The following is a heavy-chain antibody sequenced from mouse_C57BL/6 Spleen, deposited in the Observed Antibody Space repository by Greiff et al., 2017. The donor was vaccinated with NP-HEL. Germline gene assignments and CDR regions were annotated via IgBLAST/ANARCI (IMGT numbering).Heavy chain of an antibody. Sequence: EVMLVESGGDLVKPGGSLKLSCAASGFTFSSYGMSWVRQTPDKRLEWVATISSGGSYTYYPDSVKGRFTISRDNAKNTLYLQMSSLKSEDTAMYYCARWDYGSSYVFAYWGQGTLVTVSA. CDR1: GFTFSSYG. CDR2: ISSGGSYT. CDR3: ARWDYGSSYVFAY. J-gene: IGHJ3*01. V-gene: IGHV5-6*01. D-gene: IGHD1-1*01.